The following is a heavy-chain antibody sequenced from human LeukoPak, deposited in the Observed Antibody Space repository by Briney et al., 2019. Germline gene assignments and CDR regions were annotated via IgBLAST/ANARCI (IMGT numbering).Heavy chain of an antibody. J-gene: IGHJ4*02. V-gene: IGHV3-11*06. CDR1: GFTFSDHY. D-gene: IGHD2-15*01. CDR2: ISSSGVHT. Sequence: GGSLRLSCAASGFTFSDHYISWIRQAPGQGLKWVSYISSSGVHTEYADSVKGRFTMSRDNAKNSVYLQMDSLRAEDTAVYYCAREGIVSRRLDFWGQGTLVTVSS. CDR3: AREGIVSRRLDF.